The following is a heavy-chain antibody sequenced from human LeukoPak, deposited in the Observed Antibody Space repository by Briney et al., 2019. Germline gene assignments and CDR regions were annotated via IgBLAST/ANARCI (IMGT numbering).Heavy chain of an antibody. V-gene: IGHV3-30-3*01. CDR3: ARDRAPYSSSSYYYYGMDV. CDR2: ISYDGSNK. Sequence: PGGSLRLSCAASGFTFSSYAMHWVRQAPGKGLEWVAVISYDGSNKYYADSVKGRFTISRDNSKNTLYLQMNSLRAEDTAVYYCARDRAPYSSSSYYYYGMDVWGQGTTVTVSS. J-gene: IGHJ6*02. D-gene: IGHD6-6*01. CDR1: GFTFSSYA.